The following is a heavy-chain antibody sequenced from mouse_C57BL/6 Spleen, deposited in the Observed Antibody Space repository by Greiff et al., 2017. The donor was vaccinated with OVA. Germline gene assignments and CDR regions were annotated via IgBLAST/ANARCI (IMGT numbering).Heavy chain of an antibody. J-gene: IGHJ4*01. CDR3: ARSDYYGSSPYYYAMDY. CDR1: GYTFTGYW. CDR2: ILPGSGST. D-gene: IGHD1-1*01. V-gene: IGHV1-9*01. Sequence: QVQLQQSGAELMKPGASVKLSCKATGYTFTGYWIEWVKQRPGHGLEWIGEILPGSGSTNYNEKFKGKATFTAENSSNTAYMQLSNLTTEDSAIYYCARSDYYGSSPYYYAMDYWGQGTSVTVSS.